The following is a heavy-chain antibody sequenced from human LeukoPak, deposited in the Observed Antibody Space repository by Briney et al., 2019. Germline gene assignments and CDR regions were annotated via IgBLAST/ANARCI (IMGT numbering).Heavy chain of an antibody. D-gene: IGHD4-23*01. Sequence: SETLSLTCAVYGGSFSGYYWSWIRQPPGKGLEWIGEINHSGSTNYNPSLKSRVTISVDTSKNQFSLKLSSVTAADTAVYYCARRLTTVVTGRYYYYMDVWGEGTTVTVSS. CDR3: ARRLTTVVTGRYYYYMDV. CDR2: INHSGST. V-gene: IGHV4-34*01. J-gene: IGHJ6*03. CDR1: GGSFSGYY.